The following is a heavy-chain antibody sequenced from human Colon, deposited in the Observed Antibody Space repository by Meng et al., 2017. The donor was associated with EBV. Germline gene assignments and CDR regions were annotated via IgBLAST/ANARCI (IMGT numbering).Heavy chain of an antibody. CDR1: GGSLSSVYW. V-gene: IGHV4-4*02. D-gene: IGHD5-18*01. J-gene: IGHJ4*02. CDR3: ARGGYYSFDY. CDR2: IYHSEST. Sequence: VQLEEQGPGMVKPSKTLCCTCPVSGGSLSSVYWWTWVRKSPGKGLEWIGEIYHSESTNYNPSLKSRVTISVDKSKKQFSLKLTSVTAADTAVYYCARGGYYSFDYWGQRTLVTVSS.